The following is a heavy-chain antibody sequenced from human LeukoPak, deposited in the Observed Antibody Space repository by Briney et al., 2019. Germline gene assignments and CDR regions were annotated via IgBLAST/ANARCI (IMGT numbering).Heavy chain of an antibody. CDR1: GYSFTTYW. CDR3: ARPAGSGSSFVVFY. V-gene: IGHV5-51*01. CDR2: VYPGDSDI. D-gene: IGHD6-19*01. Sequence: GESLKISCQASGYSFTTYWIAWVRPLPGKGLEWMGRVYPGDSDITYSPAFQGQVTISADKSINTAYMQWSSLKASDTAMYYCARPAGSGSSFVVFYWGQGTLVTVSS. J-gene: IGHJ4*02.